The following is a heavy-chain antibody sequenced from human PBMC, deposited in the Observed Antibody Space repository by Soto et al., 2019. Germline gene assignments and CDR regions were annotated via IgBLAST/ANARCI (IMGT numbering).Heavy chain of an antibody. J-gene: IGHJ6*03. V-gene: IGHV4-34*01. D-gene: IGHD3-3*01. Sequence: PSETLSLTCAVYGGSFSGYYWSWIRQPPGKGLKWIGEINHSGSTNYNPSLKSRVTISVDTSKNQFSLKLSSVTAADTAVYYCARVSLITIFGVVKGYYYYYMDVWGKGTTVTVSS. CDR2: INHSGST. CDR1: GGSFSGYY. CDR3: ARVSLITIFGVVKGYYYYYMDV.